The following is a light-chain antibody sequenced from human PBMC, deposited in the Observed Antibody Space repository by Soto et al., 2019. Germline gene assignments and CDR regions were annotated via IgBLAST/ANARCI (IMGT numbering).Light chain of an antibody. CDR1: QSMSSW. Sequence: DIQMTQSPSTLSASVGDRVTITCRASQSMSSWLAWYQQKPGKAPNLLIYKASSLESGVPSRFSGSGSGTEFTLTISSLQPDDFATYYCQQYNSYSATFGQGTKLEIK. V-gene: IGKV1-5*03. CDR2: KAS. CDR3: QQYNSYSAT. J-gene: IGKJ2*01.